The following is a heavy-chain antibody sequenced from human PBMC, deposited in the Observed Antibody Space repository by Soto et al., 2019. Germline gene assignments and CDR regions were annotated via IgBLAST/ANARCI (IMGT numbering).Heavy chain of an antibody. CDR2: IYSGGTT. D-gene: IGHD5-18*01. CDR3: ARGGYSYGYDY. CDR1: GFTVSSNY. Sequence: GGSLRLSCAASGFTVSSNYMSWVRQAPGKGLEWVSVIYSGGTTYYADSVKGRFTISRDNSKNTLYLQMDSLRAEDMAVYYCARGGYSYGYDYWGQGTLVTVSS. J-gene: IGHJ4*02. V-gene: IGHV3-53*01.